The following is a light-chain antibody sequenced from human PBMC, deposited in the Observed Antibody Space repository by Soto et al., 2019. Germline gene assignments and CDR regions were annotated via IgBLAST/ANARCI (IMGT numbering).Light chain of an antibody. CDR1: QSINRN. J-gene: IGKJ2*01. CDR3: QQSYTTPHT. Sequence: DIQMTQSPSSLSASVGDRVTITCRASQSINRNLNWYQQKPGKAPNLLIFAASSLQSGVPSRFSGSGSGTDFTLTISSLQPEDFATYYCQQSYTTPHTFGQGTKLEIK. CDR2: AAS. V-gene: IGKV1-39*01.